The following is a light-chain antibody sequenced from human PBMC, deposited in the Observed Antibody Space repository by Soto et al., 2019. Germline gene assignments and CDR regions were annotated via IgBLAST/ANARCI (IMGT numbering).Light chain of an antibody. V-gene: IGKV3-20*01. J-gene: IGKJ2*01. Sequence: EIVLTQSPGTLSLSPGERATLSCRASQSVSSSYLAWYQQKPGQAPRLLIYGASSRATGIPDRFSGSGSGTDFTLTIRRLEPEDFAVYSCQQYGSSPYTFGQGTKVEIK. CDR2: GAS. CDR3: QQYGSSPYT. CDR1: QSVSSSY.